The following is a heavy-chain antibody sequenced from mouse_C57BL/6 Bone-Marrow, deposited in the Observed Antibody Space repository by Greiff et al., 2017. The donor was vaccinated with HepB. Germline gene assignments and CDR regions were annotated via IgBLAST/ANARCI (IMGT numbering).Heavy chain of an antibody. CDR1: GFTFSDYY. CDR2: ISNGGGST. CDR3: ARRTTVAVSYWYFDV. V-gene: IGHV5-12*01. D-gene: IGHD1-1*01. Sequence: EVQGVESGGGLVQPGGSLKLSCAASGFTFSDYYMYWVRQTPEKRLEWVAYISNGGGSTYYPDTVKGRFTISRDNAKNTLYLQMSRLKSEDTAMYYCARRTTVAVSYWYFDVWGTGTTVTVSS. J-gene: IGHJ1*03.